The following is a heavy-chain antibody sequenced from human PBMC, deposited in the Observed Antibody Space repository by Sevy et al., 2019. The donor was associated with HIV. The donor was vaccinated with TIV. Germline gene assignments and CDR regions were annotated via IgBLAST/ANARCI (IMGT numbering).Heavy chain of an antibody. D-gene: IGHD3-22*01. J-gene: IGHJ4*02. CDR2: IIPIFGTA. V-gene: IGHV1-69*06. Sequence: ASVKVSCKASGGTFSSYAISWVRQAPGQGLEWMGGIIPIFGTANYAQKFQGRVTITADKSTSTAYMELSSLRSEDTAVYYCARGYSQYYYDSSVYYPSDYWGQGTLVTVSS. CDR3: ARGYSQYYYDSSVYYPSDY. CDR1: GGTFSSYA.